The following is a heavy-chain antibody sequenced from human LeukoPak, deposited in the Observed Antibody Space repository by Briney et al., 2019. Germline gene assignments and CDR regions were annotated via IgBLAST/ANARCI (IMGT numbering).Heavy chain of an antibody. CDR1: GFTFSSYA. CDR2: ISYDGSNK. D-gene: IGHD6-13*01. CDR3: ARAQLPYSSSAAHDY. J-gene: IGHJ4*02. V-gene: IGHV3-30*04. Sequence: GGSLRLSCAASGFTFSSYAMHWVRQAPGKGLEWAAVISYDGSNKYYADSVKGRFTISRDNSKNTLYLQMNSLRAEDTAVYYCARAQLPYSSSAAHDYWGQGTLVTVSS.